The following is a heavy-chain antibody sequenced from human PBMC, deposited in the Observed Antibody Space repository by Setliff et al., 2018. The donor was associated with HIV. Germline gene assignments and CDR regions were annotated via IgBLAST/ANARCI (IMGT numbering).Heavy chain of an antibody. CDR2: VDPEDDDT. Sequence: ASVKVSCKVSGYTLTELSIHWVRQAPGKGLEWMGGVDPEDDDTVYAQKFQGRVTMTEDTSTGTAYMELSSLTSEDTAMYYCATIWAYYYGSSCQEYFQHWGQGTLVTVSS. V-gene: IGHV1-24*01. CDR3: ATIWAYYYGSSCQEYFQH. J-gene: IGHJ1*01. CDR1: GYTLTELS. D-gene: IGHD3-22*01.